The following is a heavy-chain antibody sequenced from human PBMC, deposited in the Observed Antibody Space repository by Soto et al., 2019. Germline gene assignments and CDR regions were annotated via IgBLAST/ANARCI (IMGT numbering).Heavy chain of an antibody. V-gene: IGHV3-64D*06. Sequence: GGSLRLSCSASGFTFSSYAMHWVRQAPGKGLEYVSAISSNGGSTYYADSVKGRFTISRDNSKNTLYLQMSSLRAEDTAVYYWVKGDVDTAMVTADYWGQGTLVTVSS. CDR1: GFTFSSYA. CDR2: ISSNGGST. D-gene: IGHD5-18*01. J-gene: IGHJ4*02. CDR3: VKGDVDTAMVTADY.